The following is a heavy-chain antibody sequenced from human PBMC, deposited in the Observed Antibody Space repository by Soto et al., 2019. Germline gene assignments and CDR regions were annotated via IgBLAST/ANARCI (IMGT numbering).Heavy chain of an antibody. Sequence: ASVKVSCKASGYTFTSYDINWVRQAPGQRFEWMGWVNTENGDTKYSHKFLGRVTITSDTSASTLYLELSSLRTDDSAVYFCARVVGQQLVLSIDYWGQGTPVTVSS. CDR2: VNTENGDT. V-gene: IGHV1-3*04. D-gene: IGHD6-13*01. CDR1: GYTFTSYD. J-gene: IGHJ4*02. CDR3: ARVVGQQLVLSIDY.